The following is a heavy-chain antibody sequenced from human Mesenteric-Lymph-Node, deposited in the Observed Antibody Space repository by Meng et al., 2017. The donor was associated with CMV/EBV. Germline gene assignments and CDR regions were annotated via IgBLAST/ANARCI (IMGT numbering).Heavy chain of an antibody. V-gene: IGHV3-30*02. CDR3: AKGGGSWEGSSWYYFDY. J-gene: IGHJ4*02. CDR2: IRHDGSNK. CDR1: GLTFKNYG. Sequence: GESLKISCAASGLTFKNYGMHWVRQAPGKGLEWVAFIRHDGSNKYYADSVKGLFTISRDNSKNTLYLQMNSLRAEDTAVYYCAKGGGSWEGSSWYYFDYWGQGALVTVSS. D-gene: IGHD6-13*01.